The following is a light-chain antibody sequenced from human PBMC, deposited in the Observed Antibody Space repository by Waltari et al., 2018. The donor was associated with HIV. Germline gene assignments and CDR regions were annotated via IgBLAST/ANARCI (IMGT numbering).Light chain of an antibody. Sequence: QSVLTQQPSASGTPGQRVTISCSGSSSTIGSNTVNWYQQLPGTAPKLPITSNNQRPSGVPDRCAGSKSGTSASLTIIGLQSEDEADYYCAAWHDSLNGSWVFGGGTKLTVL. CDR1: SSTIGSNT. CDR3: AAWHDSLNGSWV. J-gene: IGLJ3*02. V-gene: IGLV1-44*01. CDR2: SNN.